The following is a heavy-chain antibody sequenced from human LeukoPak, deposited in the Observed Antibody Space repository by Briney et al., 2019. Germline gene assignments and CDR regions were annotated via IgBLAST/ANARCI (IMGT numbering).Heavy chain of an antibody. Sequence: SETLSLTRTVSGGSISSYYWSWIRQPPGKGLEWIGYIYYSGSTNYNPSLKSRVTISVDTSKNQFSLKLSSVTAADTAAYYCARIYCSSTSCYDHWDAFDIWGQGTMVTVSS. J-gene: IGHJ3*02. CDR3: ARIYCSSTSCYDHWDAFDI. CDR2: IYYSGST. CDR1: GGSISSYY. D-gene: IGHD2-2*01. V-gene: IGHV4-59*01.